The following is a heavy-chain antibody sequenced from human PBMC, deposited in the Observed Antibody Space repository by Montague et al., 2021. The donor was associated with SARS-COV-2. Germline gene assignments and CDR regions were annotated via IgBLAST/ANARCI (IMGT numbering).Heavy chain of an antibody. CDR3: LGELSLSLDY. CDR1: GFTFSSYA. CDR2: ISYDGSNK. D-gene: IGHD3-16*02. J-gene: IGHJ4*02. Sequence: SLRLSCAASGFTFSSYAMHWVRQAPGKGLEWVAVISYDGSNKYYADSVEGRFTISRDNSKNTLYLQMNSLRAEDTAVYYCLGELSLSLDYWDQGTLVTVSS. V-gene: IGHV3-30-3*01.